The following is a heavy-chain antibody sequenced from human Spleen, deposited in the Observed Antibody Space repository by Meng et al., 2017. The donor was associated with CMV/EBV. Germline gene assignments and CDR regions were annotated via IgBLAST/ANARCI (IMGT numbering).Heavy chain of an antibody. CDR1: GFTVSSNF. V-gene: IGHV3-30*03. J-gene: IGHJ4*02. Sequence: GGSLRLSCAASGFTVSSNFMSWVRQAPGKGLEWVAVISYDGTNKYYADSVKGRFTISRDNSKNTLYLQMNSLRAEDTAVYYCARDEKWLRLGWGCYFWVQGTLVTVSS. D-gene: IGHD5-12*01. CDR2: ISYDGTNK. CDR3: ARDEKWLRLGWGCYF.